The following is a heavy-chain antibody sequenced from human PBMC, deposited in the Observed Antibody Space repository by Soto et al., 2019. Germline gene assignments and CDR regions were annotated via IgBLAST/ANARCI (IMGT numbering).Heavy chain of an antibody. V-gene: IGHV1-69*01. CDR3: ARVGPAHYYDSSGYYSPLDY. D-gene: IGHD3-22*01. Sequence: QVQLVQSGAEVKKPGSSVKVSCKASGDTFSSYAINWVRQAPGQGLEWMGGIIPMFGTAHYAQKFKGRVTITAGESTSTVYMELRSLRSEDTAVYYCARVGPAHYYDSSGYYSPLDYWGQGTLVTVSS. CDR2: IIPMFGTA. J-gene: IGHJ4*02. CDR1: GDTFSSYA.